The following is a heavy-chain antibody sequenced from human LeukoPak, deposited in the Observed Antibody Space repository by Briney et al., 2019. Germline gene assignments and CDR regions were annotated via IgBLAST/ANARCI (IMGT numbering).Heavy chain of an antibody. V-gene: IGHV4-34*01. Sequence: GSLRLSCAASGFTFSSYAMSWIRQPPGKGLEWIGEINHSGSTNYNPSLKSRVTISVDTSKNQFSLKLSSVTAADTAVYYCARTGAVTAIFDYWGQGTLVTVSS. J-gene: IGHJ4*02. D-gene: IGHD2-21*02. CDR1: GFTFSSYA. CDR3: ARTGAVTAIFDY. CDR2: INHSGST.